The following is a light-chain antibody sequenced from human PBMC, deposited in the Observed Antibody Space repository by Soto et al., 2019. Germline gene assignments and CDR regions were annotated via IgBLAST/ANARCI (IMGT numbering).Light chain of an antibody. CDR2: DAS. CDR3: QQRSNWPG. V-gene: IGKV3-11*01. J-gene: IGKJ4*02. CDR1: QRVSSY. Sequence: EIVLTQSPATLSLSPGERATLSCRASQRVSSYLAWYQQKPGQAPRLLIYDASNRATGIPARFSGSGSGTDFTLNISSLEPEDFAVYYCQQRSNWPGFGGGTKVESK.